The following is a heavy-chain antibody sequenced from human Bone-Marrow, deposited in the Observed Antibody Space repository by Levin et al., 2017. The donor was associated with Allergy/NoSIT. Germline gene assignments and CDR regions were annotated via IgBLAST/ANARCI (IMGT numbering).Heavy chain of an antibody. CDR3: ARLSLTFYDILTGYYSPIGTFDY. J-gene: IGHJ4*02. CDR1: GGSINSGDSY. Sequence: SQTLSLTCNVSGGSINSGDSYWRWIRQPPGKGLEWIGYIYYSGSTYYNPSLKSRITISIDTSKRQFSLQLSSVTAADTAVYYCARLSLTFYDILTGYYSPIGTFDYWGQGTLVTVSS. V-gene: IGHV4-30-4*01. D-gene: IGHD3-9*01. CDR2: IYYSGST.